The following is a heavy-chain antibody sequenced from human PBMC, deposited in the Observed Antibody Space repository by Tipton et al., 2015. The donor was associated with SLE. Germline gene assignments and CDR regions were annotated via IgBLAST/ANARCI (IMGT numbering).Heavy chain of an antibody. J-gene: IGHJ4*02. Sequence: SLRLSCAASGFTFSTFAMSWVRQAPGKGLEWVSVISSSTGSIYYADSVRGRFIISRDNSKNTLYMEMNSLRAADTAMYFCARDEGYDLVTASYYFDSWGQGTLVTVSS. CDR3: ARDEGYDLVTASYYFDS. V-gene: IGHV3-23*01. CDR1: GFTFSTFA. D-gene: IGHD3-9*01. CDR2: ISSSTGSI.